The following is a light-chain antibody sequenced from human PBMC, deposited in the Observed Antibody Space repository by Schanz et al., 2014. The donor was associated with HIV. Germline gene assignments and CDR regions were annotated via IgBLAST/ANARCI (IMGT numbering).Light chain of an antibody. J-gene: IGLJ2*01. CDR2: STN. CDR1: ISNIGSNT. V-gene: IGLV1-44*01. CDR3: AAWDDSLNGVV. Sequence: QSVLTQPPSASGTPGQRVTISCSGSISNIGSNTVSWYQQLPGTAPKLLMYSTNQPPSGVPDRFSGSKSGTSASLAISGLRSEDETDYYCAAWDDSLNGVVFGGGTKLTVL.